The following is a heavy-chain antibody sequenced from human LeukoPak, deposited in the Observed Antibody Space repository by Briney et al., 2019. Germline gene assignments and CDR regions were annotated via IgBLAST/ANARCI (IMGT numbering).Heavy chain of an antibody. CDR1: GFSFSSYE. V-gene: IGHV3-48*03. CDR3: ARDRGGYTYGYAFDY. J-gene: IGHJ4*02. CDR2: ISSSGRTI. Sequence: GGSLRLSCAASGFSFSSYEMNWVRQAPGKGLEWVSYISSSGRTIKYADSVKGRFSISRDNVKNSLYLQMNTLRAEDTAVYYCARDRGGYTYGYAFDYWGQGTLVTVFS. D-gene: IGHD5-18*01.